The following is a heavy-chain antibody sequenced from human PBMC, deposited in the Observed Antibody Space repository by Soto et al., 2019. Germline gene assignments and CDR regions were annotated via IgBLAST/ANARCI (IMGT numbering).Heavy chain of an antibody. CDR1: GFTFSSYA. V-gene: IGHV3-23*01. CDR2: ISGSGRST. D-gene: IGHD4-17*01. CDR3: AKVEAYRDLRASYYYYYGRDV. J-gene: IGHJ6*02. Sequence: GGSLRLSCAVFGFTFSSYALSGVRQAPGKGLEWVSAISGSGRSTYYADSVKGRFAISRESSRNMLYLTKISVGAKDTAGYYSAKVEAYRDLRASYYYYYGRDVWGQGTTVTV.